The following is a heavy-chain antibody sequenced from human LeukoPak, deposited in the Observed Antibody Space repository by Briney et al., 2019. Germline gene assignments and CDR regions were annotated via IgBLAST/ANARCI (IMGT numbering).Heavy chain of an antibody. CDR1: GGSFSGYY. V-gene: IGHV4-34*01. CDR2: INHSGST. Sequence: SETLSLTCAVYGGSFSGYYWSWIRQPPGKGLEWIGEINHSGSTNYNPSLKSRVTISVDTSKNQFSLKLSSVTAADTAVYYCRLGAAAGTVGEYRDYWGQGTLVTVSS. D-gene: IGHD6-13*01. CDR3: RLGAAAGTVGEYRDY. J-gene: IGHJ4*02.